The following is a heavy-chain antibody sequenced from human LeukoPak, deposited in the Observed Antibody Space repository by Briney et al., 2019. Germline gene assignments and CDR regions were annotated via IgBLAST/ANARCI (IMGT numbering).Heavy chain of an antibody. CDR1: RFTYSSYD. D-gene: IGHD5-12*01. V-gene: IGHV3-30*01. CDR3: ARENLWIVLDY. CDR2: ISYDGSNK. Sequence: GGSLTLTCAASRFTYSSYDMQWVRQATGKGGGWVPIISYDGSNKYYPDSVKGRFTISRDNSKNTLYLQMNSLRAEDTAVYYCARENLWIVLDYWGQGTLVTVSS. J-gene: IGHJ4*02.